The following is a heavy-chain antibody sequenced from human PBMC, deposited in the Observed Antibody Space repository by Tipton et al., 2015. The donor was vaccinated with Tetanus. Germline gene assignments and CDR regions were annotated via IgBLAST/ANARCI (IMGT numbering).Heavy chain of an antibody. CDR3: ARVRGYCSSTTCSGIDY. J-gene: IGHJ4*02. Sequence: SLRLSCAASGFTFRESAMHWVRQVPGKGLEWVANIKQDGGEKYCVDSVKGRFTISRDNARNSLYLQMNSLRAEDTAVYYCARVRGYCSSTTCSGIDYWGQGPLVTVSS. CDR1: GFTFRESA. D-gene: IGHD2-2*01. CDR2: IKQDGGEK. V-gene: IGHV3-7*01.